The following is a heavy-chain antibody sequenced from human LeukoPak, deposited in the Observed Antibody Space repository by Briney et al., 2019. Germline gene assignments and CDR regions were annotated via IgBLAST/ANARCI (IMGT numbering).Heavy chain of an antibody. CDR1: GYTFTSYA. D-gene: IGHD3-22*01. CDR3: ARDGHDSSGYYEDY. J-gene: IGHJ4*02. Sequence: ASVKVSCKASGYTFTSYAMNWVRQAPGQGLEWMGWIKPNSGGTSYTQKFQGRVTMTRDTSISTAYMELSRLRSDDTAVYYCARDGHDSSGYYEDYWGQGTLVTVSS. CDR2: IKPNSGGT. V-gene: IGHV1-2*02.